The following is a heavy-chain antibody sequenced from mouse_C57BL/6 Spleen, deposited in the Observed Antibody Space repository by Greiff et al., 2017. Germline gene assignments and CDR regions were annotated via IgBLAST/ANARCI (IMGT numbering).Heavy chain of an antibody. CDR3: ARRGNGAY. Sequence: QVQLKQSGAELARPGASVKLSCKASGYTFTSYGISWVKQRTGQGLEWIGEIYPRSGNTYYNEKFKGKATLTADKSSSTAYMELRSLTSEDSAVYFCARRGNGAYWGQGTLVTVSA. CDR2: IYPRSGNT. V-gene: IGHV1-81*01. D-gene: IGHD2-1*01. J-gene: IGHJ3*01. CDR1: GYTFTSYG.